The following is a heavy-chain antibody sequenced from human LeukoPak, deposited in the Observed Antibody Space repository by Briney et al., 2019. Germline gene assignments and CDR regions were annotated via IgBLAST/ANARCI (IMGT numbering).Heavy chain of an antibody. J-gene: IGHJ6*02. D-gene: IGHD6-19*01. V-gene: IGHV4-39*07. CDR3: ARLTYRSPDV. Sequence: PSETLSLTCTVSGGSITSSAYYWGWIRQPPGKGLEWIGTIYYTGSTYYNPSLKSRVTISVDTSKNQFSLKLSSVTAADTAVYFCARLTYRSPDVWGQGTTVTVSS. CDR1: GGSITSSAYY. CDR2: IYYTGST.